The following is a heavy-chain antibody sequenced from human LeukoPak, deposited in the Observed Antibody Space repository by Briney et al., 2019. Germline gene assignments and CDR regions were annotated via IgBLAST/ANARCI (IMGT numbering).Heavy chain of an antibody. V-gene: IGHV1-46*01. CDR1: GYTFTSYY. CDR2: INPSGGST. J-gene: IGHJ3*02. Sequence: ASVKVSCKASGYTFTSYYMHWVRQAPGQGLEWMGIINPSGGSTSYAQKFQGRVTMTRDTSTSTVYMELSSLRSEDKAVYYCARALIFGVVEGAFDIWGQGTMVTVSS. D-gene: IGHD3-3*01. CDR3: ARALIFGVVEGAFDI.